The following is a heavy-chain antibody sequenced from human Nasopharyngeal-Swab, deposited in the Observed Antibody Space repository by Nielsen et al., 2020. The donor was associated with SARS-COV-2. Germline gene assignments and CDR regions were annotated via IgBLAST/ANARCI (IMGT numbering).Heavy chain of an antibody. D-gene: IGHD5-12*01. CDR1: GFTFSSYS. CDR3: AKDLDSGYDWGYFDY. J-gene: IGHJ4*02. V-gene: IGHV3-48*01. CDR2: ISSSSSTI. Sequence: GGSLRLSCAASGFTFSSYSMNWVRQAPGKGLEWVSYISSSSSTIYYADSVKGRFTISRDNAKNSLYLQMNSLRAEDTAVYYCAKDLDSGYDWGYFDYWGQGTLATVSS.